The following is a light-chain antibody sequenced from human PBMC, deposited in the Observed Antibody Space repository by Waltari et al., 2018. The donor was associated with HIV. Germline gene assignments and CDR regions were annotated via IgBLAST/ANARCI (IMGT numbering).Light chain of an antibody. CDR3: AAWDDILNAYV. V-gene: IGLV1-36*01. J-gene: IGLJ1*01. Sequence: QSVLTQPPSLSESPRQRVTISCSGSSSNIGSNAVTWYQHLPGKAPKLLIYYDDMLPSGVSDRFSGSKSGSSASLAISGLQSEDEADYYCAAWDDILNAYVFGSGTKVTVL. CDR2: YDD. CDR1: SSNIGSNA.